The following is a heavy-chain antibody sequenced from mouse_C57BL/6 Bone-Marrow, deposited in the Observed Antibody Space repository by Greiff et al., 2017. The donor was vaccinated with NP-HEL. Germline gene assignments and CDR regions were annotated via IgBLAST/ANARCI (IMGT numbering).Heavy chain of an antibody. CDR3: ARGCGYDRFAY. Sequence: EVQVVESGGGLVKPGGSLKLSCAASGFTFSSYAMSWVRQTPEKRLEWVATISDGGSYTYYPDNVKGRFTISRDNAKNNLYLQMSHLKSEDTAMYYCARGCGYDRFAYWGQGTLVTVSA. CDR1: GFTFSSYA. CDR2: ISDGGSYT. D-gene: IGHD2-2*01. J-gene: IGHJ3*01. V-gene: IGHV5-4*01.